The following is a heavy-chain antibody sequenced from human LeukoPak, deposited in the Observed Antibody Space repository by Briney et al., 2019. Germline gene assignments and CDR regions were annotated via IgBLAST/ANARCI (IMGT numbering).Heavy chain of an antibody. CDR1: GFTFSDYA. D-gene: IGHD2-2*02. J-gene: IGHJ4*02. CDR2: ISHVGGT. Sequence: GGSLRLSCAASGFTFSDYAMSWVRQAPEKGLEWVSTISHVGGTYYADSVKGRFTISRDNSKNTLYLQMNSLRAEDTAVYYCARDRYCSSTSCYTRGNFDYWGQGTLVTVSS. CDR3: ARDRYCSSTSCYTRGNFDY. V-gene: IGHV3-23*01.